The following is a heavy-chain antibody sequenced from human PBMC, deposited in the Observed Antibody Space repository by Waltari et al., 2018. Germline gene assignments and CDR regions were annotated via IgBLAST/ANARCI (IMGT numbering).Heavy chain of an antibody. D-gene: IGHD3-3*01. CDR3: ARNPQITIFGVVLSHYYMDV. V-gene: IGHV1-69*14. Sequence: QVQLVQSGAEVKKPGSSVKVSCKASGGTFSSYAISWVRQAPGQGLEWMGGIIPIFGTANYAQKFQGRGTITADKSTSTAYMELSSLRSEDTAVYYCARNPQITIFGVVLSHYYMDVWGKGTTVTVSS. CDR1: GGTFSSYA. CDR2: IIPIFGTA. J-gene: IGHJ6*03.